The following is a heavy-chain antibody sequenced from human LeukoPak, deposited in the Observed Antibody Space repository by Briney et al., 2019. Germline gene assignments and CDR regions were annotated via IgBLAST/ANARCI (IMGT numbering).Heavy chain of an antibody. J-gene: IGHJ5*02. CDR3: ARGLHYDYVWGSYHWFDP. CDR2: IYYSGST. CDR1: GDSISTSSSY. D-gene: IGHD3-16*02. Sequence: SETLSLTCSVSGDSISTSSSYWGWIRQPPGKGLEWIGSIYYSGSTYYNTSLKSRVSISVDTSKNQFSLKLSSVTAADTAVYYCARGLHYDYVWGSYHWFDPWGQGTLVTVSS. V-gene: IGHV4-39*01.